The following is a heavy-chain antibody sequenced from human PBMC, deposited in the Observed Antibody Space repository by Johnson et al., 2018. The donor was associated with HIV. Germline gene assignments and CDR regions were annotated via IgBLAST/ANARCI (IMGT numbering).Heavy chain of an antibody. J-gene: IGHJ3*02. D-gene: IGHD4-17*01. CDR1: GFTFSDYY. V-gene: IGHV3-66*01. CDR2: IYSGGST. CDR3: AREGTVSYGGAFDI. Sequence: MQLVESGGGLVKPGGSLRLSCAASGFTFSDYYMSWIRQAPGKGLEWVSVIYSGGSTYYADSVKGRFTISRDNSKNTLYLQMNSLRAEDTAVYYCAREGTVSYGGAFDIWGQGTMVTVSS.